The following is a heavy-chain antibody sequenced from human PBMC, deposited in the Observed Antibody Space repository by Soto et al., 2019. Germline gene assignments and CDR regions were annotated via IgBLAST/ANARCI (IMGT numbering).Heavy chain of an antibody. J-gene: IGHJ4*02. CDR2: ISSSGSTI. D-gene: IGHD2-15*01. CDR3: ARGRVVVAATSEFDY. CDR1: GFTFSSYE. V-gene: IGHV3-48*03. Sequence: GGSLRLSCAASGFTFSSYEMNWVRQAPGKGLEWVSYISSSGSTIYYADSVKGRFTISRDNAKNSLYLQMNSLRAEDTAVYYCARGRVVVAATSEFDYWGQGTLVTVSS.